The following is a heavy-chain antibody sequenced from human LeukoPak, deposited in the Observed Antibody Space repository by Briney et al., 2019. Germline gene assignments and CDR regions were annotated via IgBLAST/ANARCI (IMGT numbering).Heavy chain of an antibody. CDR2: ISGSGADT. D-gene: IGHD4-17*01. CDR3: AKPHGVGY. CDR1: GFTFSNFA. Sequence: GGSLRLSCTTSGFTFSNFAMSWVRQAPGEGLGWVSIISGSGADTFYTDSVKGRFTISRDNSKDTLYLQMNSLRAEDTAVYYCAKPHGVGYLGQGALVTVSS. J-gene: IGHJ4*02. V-gene: IGHV3-23*01.